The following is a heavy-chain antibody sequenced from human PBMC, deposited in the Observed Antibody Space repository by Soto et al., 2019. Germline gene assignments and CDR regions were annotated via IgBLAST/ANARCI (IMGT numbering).Heavy chain of an antibody. CDR2: ISYDGSNK. CDR3: ARDPVTGYYYYYGMDV. J-gene: IGHJ6*02. CDR1: GFTFSSYA. Sequence: GGSLRLSCAASGFTFSSYAMHWVRQAPGKGLEWVAVISYDGSNKYYADSVKGRFTISRDNSKNTLYLQMNSLRAEDTAVYYCARDPVTGYYYYYGMDVWGQGTTFTVSS. V-gene: IGHV3-30-3*01. D-gene: IGHD4-4*01.